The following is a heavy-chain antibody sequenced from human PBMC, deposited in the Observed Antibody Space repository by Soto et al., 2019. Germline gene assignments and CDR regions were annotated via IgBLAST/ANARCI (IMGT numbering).Heavy chain of an antibody. J-gene: IGHJ4*02. Sequence: EVQLLESGGGLVQPGGSLRLSCAVSGFSFSTYGVTWVRQAPGTGLEWVSGVSGGSGSTHYADSVKGRFTITGDNSKNTVYLQMNSLRVEDTAVYYGAKWHGYGDYWGQGTLVSVSS. CDR2: VSGGSGST. V-gene: IGHV3-23*01. CDR3: AKWHGYGDY. CDR1: GFSFSTYG. D-gene: IGHD5-12*01.